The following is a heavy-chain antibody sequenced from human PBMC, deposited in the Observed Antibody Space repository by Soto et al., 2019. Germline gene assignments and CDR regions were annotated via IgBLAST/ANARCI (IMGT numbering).Heavy chain of an antibody. D-gene: IGHD6-25*01. V-gene: IGHV4-34*01. CDR3: ARMWGGYNSH. CDR1: GGSFSGYY. Sequence: SETLSLTCAVYGGSFSGYYWSWIRQPPGKGLEWIGEINHSGSTNYNPSLKSRVTISVDTSKNQFSLKLSSVTAADTVVYYCARMWGGYNSHWGQGTLVTSPQ. CDR2: INHSGST. J-gene: IGHJ4*02.